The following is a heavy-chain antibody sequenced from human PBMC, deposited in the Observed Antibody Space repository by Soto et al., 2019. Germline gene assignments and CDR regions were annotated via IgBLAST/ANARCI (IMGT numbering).Heavy chain of an antibody. J-gene: IGHJ4*02. D-gene: IGHD2-15*01. V-gene: IGHV3-23*01. CDR3: AKSLGYCSSGYLEPCHPLDY. Sequence: PGGYLRLSCAASGFTFSSYAMSWVRQAPGKGLEWVSAISGSGGSTYYADSVKGRFTISRDNSKNTLYLQMNSLRAEDTAAYYCAKSLGYCSSGYLEPCHPLDYWGQGTLVTVSS. CDR2: ISGSGGST. CDR1: GFTFSSYA.